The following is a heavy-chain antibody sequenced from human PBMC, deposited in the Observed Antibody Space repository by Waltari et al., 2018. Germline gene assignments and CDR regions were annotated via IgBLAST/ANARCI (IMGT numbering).Heavy chain of an antibody. V-gene: IGHV4-4*07. CDR3: ARDSSPKKRTSVVGVLYFMDV. Sequence: QVQLHESGPGLVRPSATLSLTCTVSGDSISGYYWTWLRQAAGKGLEWIGRIHSGGNTNYNPSLKSRVTMSVDRSKNQFSLNLSFVTAADTAVYYCARDSSPKKRTSVVGVLYFMDVWGKGTTVTVSS. CDR1: GDSISGYY. J-gene: IGHJ6*03. CDR2: IHSGGNT. D-gene: IGHD3-3*01.